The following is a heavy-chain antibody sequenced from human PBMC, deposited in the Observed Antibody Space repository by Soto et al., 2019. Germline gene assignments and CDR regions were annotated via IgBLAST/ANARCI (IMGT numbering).Heavy chain of an antibody. CDR2: IYFRGNT. J-gene: IGHJ4*02. V-gene: IGHV4-39*01. D-gene: IGHD3-9*01. Sequence: SETLPLTCSVSGDSINIYKYYWGWIRQPPGKGLEWIGSIYFRGNTYYNPSLQTRVTISLDKSKSQFSLKLNSVTAADSAVYFCARLEGLATISYYFDFWGQGALVTVSS. CDR1: GDSINIYKYY. CDR3: ARLEGLATISYYFDF.